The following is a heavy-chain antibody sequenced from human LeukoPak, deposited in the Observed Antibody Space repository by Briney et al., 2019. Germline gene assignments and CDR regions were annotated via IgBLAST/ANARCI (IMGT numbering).Heavy chain of an antibody. CDR2: ISYDGSNK. V-gene: IGHV3-30*03. CDR3: ARAWEVIYSGFDY. Sequence: GRSLRLSCAASGFTFSSYGMHWVRQAPGKGLEWVAVISYDGSNKYYADSVKGRFTISRDNSKNTLYLQMNSLRAEDTAVYYCARAWEVIYSGFDYWGQGTLVTVSS. J-gene: IGHJ4*02. CDR1: GFTFSSYG. D-gene: IGHD1-26*01.